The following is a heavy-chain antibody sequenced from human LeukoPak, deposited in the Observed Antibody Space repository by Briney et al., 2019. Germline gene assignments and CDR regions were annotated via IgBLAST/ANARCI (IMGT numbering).Heavy chain of an antibody. D-gene: IGHD3-10*01. V-gene: IGHV4-34*01. CDR1: GGSINSYY. CDR3: ARHAMVRAWRPFDY. J-gene: IGHJ4*02. CDR2: INHSGST. Sequence: SETLSLTCTVSGGSINSYYWSWIRQPPGKGLEWIGEINHSGSTNYNPSLKSRVTISVNTSKNQFSLKLSSVTAADTAVYYCARHAMVRAWRPFDYWGQGTLVTVSS.